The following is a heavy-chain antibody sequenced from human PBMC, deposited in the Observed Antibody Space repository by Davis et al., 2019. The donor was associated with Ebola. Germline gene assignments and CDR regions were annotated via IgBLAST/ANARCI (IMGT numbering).Heavy chain of an antibody. D-gene: IGHD6-19*01. CDR2: IYTGDSDT. CDR3: ARRIAVPGKGYYFDS. V-gene: IGHV5-51*01. J-gene: IGHJ4*01. CDR1: GNRFSSHW. Sequence: KVSCKDSGNRFSSHWIGWVRQMPGKGLEWMGIIYTGDSDTRYSPSFQGQVTISVDKSISTAYLQWSSLKAADTAMYFCARRIAVPGKGYYFDSWGRGTLVTVSS.